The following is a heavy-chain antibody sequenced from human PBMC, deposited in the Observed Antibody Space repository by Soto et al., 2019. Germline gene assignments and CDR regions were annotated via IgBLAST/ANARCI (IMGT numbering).Heavy chain of an antibody. CDR1: GYTFTTFD. J-gene: IGHJ4*02. D-gene: IGHD5-18*01. Sequence: QVQLVQSGAEVKKPGASVKVSCKPSGYTFTTFDINWVRQAPGQGLERIGWMNTHRTNTGYAQKFQGRVTMTRNASISTAYLALSSLRSDDTAVYYCARARGYVPGPDPYYFDYWGQGTLVIVSS. CDR3: ARARGYVPGPDPYYFDY. CDR2: MNTHRTNT. V-gene: IGHV1-8*01.